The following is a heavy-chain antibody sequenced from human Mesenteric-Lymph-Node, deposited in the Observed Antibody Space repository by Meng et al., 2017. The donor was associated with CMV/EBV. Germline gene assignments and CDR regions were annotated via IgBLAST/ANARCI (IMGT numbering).Heavy chain of an antibody. CDR2: IIPIFGTA. J-gene: IGHJ6*02. Sequence: SVKVSCKASGYTFTGYQMHWVRQAPGQGLEWMGGIIPIFGTANYAQKFQGRVTITTDESTSTAYMELSSLRSEDTAVYYCARVWGDIVVVPAAIYYYYGMDVWGQGTTVTVSS. CDR1: GYTFTGYQ. D-gene: IGHD2-2*01. CDR3: ARVWGDIVVVPAAIYYYYGMDV. V-gene: IGHV1-69*05.